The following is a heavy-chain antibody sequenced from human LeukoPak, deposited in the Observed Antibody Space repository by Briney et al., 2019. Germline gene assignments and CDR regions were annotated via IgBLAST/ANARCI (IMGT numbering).Heavy chain of an antibody. J-gene: IGHJ4*02. CDR3: ATTWIWQSVDY. V-gene: IGHV3-7*01. D-gene: IGHD5-12*01. Sequence: PGGSLRLSCAASGFTFSSHWMSWVRQAPGKGLEWVANIKQDGSEKYYVDSVKGRFTISRDNAKNSLYLQMNSLRAEDTAVYYCATTWIWQSVDYWGQGTLVTVSS. CDR2: IKQDGSEK. CDR1: GFTFSSHW.